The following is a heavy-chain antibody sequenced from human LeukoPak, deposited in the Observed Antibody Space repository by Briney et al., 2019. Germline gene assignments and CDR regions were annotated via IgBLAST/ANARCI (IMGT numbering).Heavy chain of an antibody. V-gene: IGHV5-51*01. Sequence: GESLQISCTGSGYSFTNYWIGWVRQMPGKGLEWMGIIYPDDSDTRYRPSFEGQVTISADKSISTAYLQWSSLKASDTAMYYCARPRGYSYGDDAFDIWGQGTMVTVSS. D-gene: IGHD5-18*01. CDR1: GYSFTNYW. CDR3: ARPRGYSYGDDAFDI. CDR2: IYPDDSDT. J-gene: IGHJ3*02.